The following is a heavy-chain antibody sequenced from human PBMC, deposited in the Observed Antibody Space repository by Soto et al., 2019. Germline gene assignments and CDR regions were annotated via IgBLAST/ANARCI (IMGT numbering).Heavy chain of an antibody. CDR3: ARTFYDFWSGYYTYGYYFDY. D-gene: IGHD3-3*01. CDR2: ISAYNGNT. CDR1: GYTFTSYG. V-gene: IGHV1-18*04. J-gene: IGHJ4*02. Sequence: ASVKVSCKASGYTFTSYGISWVRQAPGQGLEWMGWISAYNGNTNYAQKLQGRVTMTTDTSTSTAYMELRSLRSDDTAVYYCARTFYDFWSGYYTYGYYFDYWGQGTLVTVSS.